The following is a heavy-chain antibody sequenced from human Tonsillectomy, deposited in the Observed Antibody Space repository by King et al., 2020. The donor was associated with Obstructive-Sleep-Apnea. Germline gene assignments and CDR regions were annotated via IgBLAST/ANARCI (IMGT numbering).Heavy chain of an antibody. J-gene: IGHJ4*02. D-gene: IGHD6-19*01. CDR1: GFSFSSYN. Sequence: VQLVESGGGLVKPGGSLRISCEASGFSFSSYNMNWVRQAPGKGLEWVSSISGSSNKIYCADSVKGRFTISRDNAKNSVFLQLNSLRAEDTAVYYCARDAFIGVTMWYFDYWGQGALVTVSS. CDR2: ISGSSNKI. CDR3: ARDAFIGVTMWYFDY. V-gene: IGHV3-21*01.